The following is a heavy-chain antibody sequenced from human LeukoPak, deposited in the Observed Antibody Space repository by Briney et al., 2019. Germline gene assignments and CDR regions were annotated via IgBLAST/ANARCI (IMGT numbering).Heavy chain of an antibody. Sequence: SVKVSCKASGGTFSSYAISWVRQAPGQGLEWMGGIIPIFGTANYAQKFQGRVTITADKSTSTAYMELSSLRSEDTAVYYCARAVGDGYNFDYWGQGTLVTVSS. D-gene: IGHD5-24*01. CDR2: IIPIFGTA. V-gene: IGHV1-69*06. CDR1: GGTFSSYA. J-gene: IGHJ4*02. CDR3: ARAVGDGYNFDY.